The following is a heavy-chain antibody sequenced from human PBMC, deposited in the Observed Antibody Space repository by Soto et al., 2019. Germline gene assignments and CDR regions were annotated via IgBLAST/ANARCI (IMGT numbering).Heavy chain of an antibody. CDR2: ISVSGGTT. Sequence: EVQLLESGGGFVQPGGSLRLSCAASGFTFSSYAMSWVRQAPGKGLEWVSGISVSGGTTYAESVKGRFTIPRDNSNITVDLQMNSLRAEDTAVYYCAKMPTLYYDSRGFYGWFGPWGQRTQVTVSA. CDR3: AKMPTLYYDSRGFYGWFGP. V-gene: IGHV3-23*01. CDR1: GFTFSSYA. J-gene: IGHJ5*02. D-gene: IGHD3-22*01.